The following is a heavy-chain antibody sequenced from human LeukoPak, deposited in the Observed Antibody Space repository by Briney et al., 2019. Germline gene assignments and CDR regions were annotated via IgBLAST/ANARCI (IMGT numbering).Heavy chain of an antibody. CDR1: GFTFNTFA. D-gene: IGHD6-13*01. CDR2: INDGGGDT. V-gene: IGHV3-23*01. Sequence: GGSLRLSCAASGFTFNTFAMSWVRQAPGKGLECVSIINDGGGDTYYADSVKGRFTISRDNSKNTLYLQMNSLRLEDTAMYYCATILSAAGTEYWGQGTLVTVSS. CDR3: ATILSAAGTEY. J-gene: IGHJ4*02.